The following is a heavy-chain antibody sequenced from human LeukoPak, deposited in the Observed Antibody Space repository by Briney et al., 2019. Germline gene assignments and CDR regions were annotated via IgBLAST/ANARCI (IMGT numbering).Heavy chain of an antibody. CDR3: ARAESSSWSPYFDY. Sequence: SVKVSCKASGGTFSTYAINWVRQAPGQGLEWMGGIIPSFGTPNYAQKFQGRVTITADESTSTAYMELSSLRSEDTAVYYCARAESSSWSPYFDYWGQGTLVTVSS. D-gene: IGHD6-13*01. V-gene: IGHV1-69*13. CDR2: IIPSFGTP. J-gene: IGHJ4*02. CDR1: GGTFSTYA.